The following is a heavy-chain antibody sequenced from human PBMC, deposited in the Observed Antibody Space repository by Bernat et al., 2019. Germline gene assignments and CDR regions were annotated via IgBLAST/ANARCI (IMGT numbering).Heavy chain of an antibody. V-gene: IGHV1-69*01. Sequence: QVQLVQSGAEVKKPGSSVKVSCKASGGTFSSYAISWVRQAPGQGLEWMGGIIPIFGTANYAQKFQGRVTITADESTSTAYMELSSLRSEDTAVYYCARDRRPYNTLHYDFWSGYATRFDYWGQGTLVTVSS. D-gene: IGHD3-3*01. J-gene: IGHJ4*02. CDR3: ARDRRPYNTLHYDFWSGYATRFDY. CDR2: IIPIFGTA. CDR1: GGTFSSYA.